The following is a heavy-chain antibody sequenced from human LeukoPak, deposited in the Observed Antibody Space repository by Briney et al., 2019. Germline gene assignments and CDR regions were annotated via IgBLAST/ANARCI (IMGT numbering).Heavy chain of an antibody. CDR2: INHSGST. D-gene: IGHD3-10*01. CDR1: GGSFSGYY. Sequence: SETLSLTCAVYGGSFSGYYWSWIRQPPGKGLEWIGEINHSGSTNYNPSLKSRVTISVDTSKDQFSLKLSSVTAADTAVYYCARGYYYGSGSLPFDYWGQGTLVTVSS. J-gene: IGHJ4*02. V-gene: IGHV4-34*01. CDR3: ARGYYYGSGSLPFDY.